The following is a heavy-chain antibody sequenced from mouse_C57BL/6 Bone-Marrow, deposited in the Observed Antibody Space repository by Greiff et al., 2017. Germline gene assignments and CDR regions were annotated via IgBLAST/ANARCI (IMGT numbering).Heavy chain of an antibody. CDR3: TTPLYYYGSRRFDY. CDR2: IDPENGDT. V-gene: IGHV14-4*01. J-gene: IGHJ2*01. Sequence: EVKLVESGAELVRPGASVKLSCTASGFNIKDDYMHWVKQRPEQGLEWIGWIDPENGDTEYASKFQGKATITADTSSNTAYLQLSSLTSEDTAVYYCTTPLYYYGSRRFDYWGQGTTLTVSS. D-gene: IGHD1-1*01. CDR1: GFNIKDDY.